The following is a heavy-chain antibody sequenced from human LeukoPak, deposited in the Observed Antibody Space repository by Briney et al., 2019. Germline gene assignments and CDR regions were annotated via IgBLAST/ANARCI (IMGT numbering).Heavy chain of an antibody. CDR1: GFTFGDYA. V-gene: IGHV3-49*04. D-gene: IGHD2-15*01. CDR3: TRALYCSGGSCRPFDY. J-gene: IGHJ4*02. Sequence: GRSLRLSCTASGFTFGDYAMSWVRQAPGKGLEWVGFIRSKAYGGTTEYAASVKGRFTISRDDSKSIAYLQMNSLKTEDTAVYYCTRALYCSGGSCRPFDYWGQGTLVTVSS. CDR2: IRSKAYGGTT.